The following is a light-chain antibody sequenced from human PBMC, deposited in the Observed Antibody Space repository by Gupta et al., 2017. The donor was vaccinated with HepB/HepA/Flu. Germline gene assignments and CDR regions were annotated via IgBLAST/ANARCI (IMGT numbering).Light chain of an antibody. J-gene: IGKJ1*01. CDR1: QTIANY. Sequence: DIQMTQSPSSLSASVGDRVTITCRANQTIANYLNWYRQKPGTAPEVLIYGASSLRSGVPSRFSGSRSGTHFTLTISSLQPEDFATYYCQQSYSPLWTFGPGTKVEIK. V-gene: IGKV1-39*01. CDR3: QQSYSPLWT. CDR2: GAS.